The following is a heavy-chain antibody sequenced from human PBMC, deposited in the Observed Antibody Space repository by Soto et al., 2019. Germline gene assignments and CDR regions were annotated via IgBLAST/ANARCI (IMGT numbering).Heavy chain of an antibody. CDR1: GFNVSAYT. D-gene: IGHD1-26*01. CDR2: ISSDGNHK. Sequence: QVKLVESGGGVVQPGRSLRLSCAASGFNVSAYTMHWVRQAPGKGLEWVAVISSDGNHKYYTDSVKGRFTISRDTSTNTLYLQMNNLRAEDTAVYYCARWEQPLFDYWGQGTLVTVSS. J-gene: IGHJ4*02. V-gene: IGHV3-30-3*01. CDR3: ARWEQPLFDY.